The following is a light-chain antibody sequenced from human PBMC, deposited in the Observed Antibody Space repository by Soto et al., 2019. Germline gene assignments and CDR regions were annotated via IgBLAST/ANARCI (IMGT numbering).Light chain of an antibody. CDR1: QSLVHSGGNTY. J-gene: IGKJ4*01. CDR3: MQGTHWPLT. V-gene: IGKV2-30*02. CDR2: KVS. Sequence: DVVLTQSPLSLPVTLGQPASISCRSSQSLVHSGGNTYLNWFQQRPGQSPRRLIYKVSNRDSGVPDRFSGSGSGTYFTQKISRVEAEDVGVYYCMQGTHWPLTFGGGTKVEIK.